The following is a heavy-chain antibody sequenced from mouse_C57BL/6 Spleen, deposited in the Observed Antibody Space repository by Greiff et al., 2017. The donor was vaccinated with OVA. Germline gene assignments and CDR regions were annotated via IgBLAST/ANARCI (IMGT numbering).Heavy chain of an antibody. Sequence: QVQLQQPGAELVKPGASVKLSCKASGYTFTSYWMQWVKQRPGQGLEWSGEIDPSDSYTNYNQKFKGKATLTVDTSSSTAYMQLSSLTSEDSAVYYCARLVYGNYGDYWGQGTTLTVSS. D-gene: IGHD2-1*01. CDR2: IDPSDSYT. J-gene: IGHJ2*01. CDR3: ARLVYGNYGDY. CDR1: GYTFTSYW. V-gene: IGHV1-50*01.